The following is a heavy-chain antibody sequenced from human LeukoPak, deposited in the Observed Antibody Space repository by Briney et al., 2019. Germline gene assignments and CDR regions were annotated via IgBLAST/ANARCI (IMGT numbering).Heavy chain of an antibody. D-gene: IGHD2-15*01. V-gene: IGHV1-69*05. CDR1: GGTFSSYA. J-gene: IGHJ6*03. CDR3: ARGYSGYGNHCSGGSCYYYYYMDV. Sequence: ASVKVSCKASGGTFSSYAISWVRQAPGQGLEWMGGIIPIFGTANYAQKFQGRVTITTDESTSTAYMELSSLRSEDTAVYYCARGYSGYGNHCSGGSCYYYYYMDVWGKGTTVTVSS. CDR2: IIPIFGTA.